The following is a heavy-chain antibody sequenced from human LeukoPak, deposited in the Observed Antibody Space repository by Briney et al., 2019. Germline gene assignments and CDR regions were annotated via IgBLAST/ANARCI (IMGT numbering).Heavy chain of an antibody. Sequence: SETLSLTCNVSGGSISSSSYYWGWIRQPPGKGLEWIGSIYYSGSTYYNPSLKSRVTISVDTSKNQFSLKLSSVTAADTAVYYCARDRRAYYYGSGSYYYYYYYMDVWGKGTTVTVSS. CDR3: ARDRRAYYYGSGSYYYYYYYMDV. CDR1: GGSISSSSYY. CDR2: IYYSGST. D-gene: IGHD3-10*01. V-gene: IGHV4-39*07. J-gene: IGHJ6*03.